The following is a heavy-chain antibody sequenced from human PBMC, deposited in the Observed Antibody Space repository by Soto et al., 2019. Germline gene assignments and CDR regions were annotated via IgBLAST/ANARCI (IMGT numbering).Heavy chain of an antibody. CDR2: ISSSSSTI. Sequence: GGSLRLSCAASGFTFSSYSMNWVRQAPGKGLEWVSYISSSSSTIYYADSVKGRFTISRDNAKNSLYLQMNSLRAEDTAVYYCASQWGLRPEDVWGKGTTVTVSS. D-gene: IGHD1-26*01. CDR1: GFTFSSYS. J-gene: IGHJ6*04. V-gene: IGHV3-48*01. CDR3: ASQWGLRPEDV.